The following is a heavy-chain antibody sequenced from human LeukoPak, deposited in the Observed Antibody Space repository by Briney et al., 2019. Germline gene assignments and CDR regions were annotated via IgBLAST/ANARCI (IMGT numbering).Heavy chain of an antibody. CDR1: GYTFTGYY. D-gene: IGHD6-6*01. Sequence: ASVKVSCKASGYTFTGYYMHWVRQAPGQGLEWMGWINPNSGGTNYAQKFQGRVTMTRDTSISTAYMELSRLRSDDTAVYYCARDPVKIAARPPDYWGQGTLVTVSS. J-gene: IGHJ4*02. V-gene: IGHV1-2*02. CDR3: ARDPVKIAARPPDY. CDR2: INPNSGGT.